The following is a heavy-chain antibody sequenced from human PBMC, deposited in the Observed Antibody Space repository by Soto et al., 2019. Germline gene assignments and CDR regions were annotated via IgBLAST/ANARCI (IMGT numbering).Heavy chain of an antibody. CDR3: ARHLKAVAAAMDH. CDR2: IHYSGST. CDR1: GDSISDTIYY. Sequence: PSETLSLTCRVSGDSISDTIYYWGWIRQAPGKGLEWIGSIHYSGSTQFHPSLKTRVTISVDTSKNEFSLRLRSVTAADTAVYYCARHLKAVAAAMDHWGQGIPVTVSS. D-gene: IGHD6-19*01. V-gene: IGHV4-39*01. J-gene: IGHJ4*02.